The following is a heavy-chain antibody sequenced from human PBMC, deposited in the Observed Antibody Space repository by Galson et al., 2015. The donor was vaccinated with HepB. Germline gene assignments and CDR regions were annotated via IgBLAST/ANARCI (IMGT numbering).Heavy chain of an antibody. CDR1: GFTFSSYA. Sequence: SLRLSCAASGFTFSSYAMSWVRQAPGKGLEWVSAISGSGGSTYYADSVKGRFTISRGNSKNTLYLQMNSLRAEDTAVYYCAKYYSSSWYEGGPNWFDPWGQGTLVTVSS. V-gene: IGHV3-23*01. CDR2: ISGSGGST. J-gene: IGHJ5*02. D-gene: IGHD6-13*01. CDR3: AKYYSSSWYEGGPNWFDP.